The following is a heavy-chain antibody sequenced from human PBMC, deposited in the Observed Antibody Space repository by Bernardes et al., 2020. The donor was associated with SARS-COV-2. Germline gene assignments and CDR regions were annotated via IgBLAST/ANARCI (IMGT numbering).Heavy chain of an antibody. V-gene: IGHV6-1*01. CDR3: ARGANYAMGV. CDR2: TSYRSKWNY. J-gene: IGHJ6*02. Sequence: SHTLSLICAISGDSVSSNSAVWHWIRQSPSRGLEWLGRTSYRSKWNYDYAVSVKSRITISPDTSKNQFSLELTSVTPEDTAVYYCARGANYAMGVWGQGTTVNVSS. CDR1: GDSVSSNSAV.